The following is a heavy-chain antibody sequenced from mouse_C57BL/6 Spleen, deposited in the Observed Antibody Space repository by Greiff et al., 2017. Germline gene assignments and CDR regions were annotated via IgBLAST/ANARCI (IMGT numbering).Heavy chain of an antibody. CDR3: ARWGGLLYYFDY. Sequence: QVQLQQSGAELARPGASVKLSCKASGYTFTSYGISWVKQRTGQGLEWIGEIYPRSGNTYYNEKFKGKATLTADKSSSTAYMELRSLTSEDSAVYFCARWGGLLYYFDYWGQGTTLTVSS. CDR2: IYPRSGNT. D-gene: IGHD1-1*01. CDR1: GYTFTSYG. J-gene: IGHJ2*01. V-gene: IGHV1-81*01.